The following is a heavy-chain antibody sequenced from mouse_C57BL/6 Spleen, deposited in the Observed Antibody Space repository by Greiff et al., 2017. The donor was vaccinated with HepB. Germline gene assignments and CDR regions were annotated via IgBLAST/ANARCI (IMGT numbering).Heavy chain of an antibody. CDR3: ARHGYYGSSYPVAY. CDR1: GFTFSSYG. J-gene: IGHJ3*01. Sequence: EVKLVESGGDLVKPGGSLKLSCAASGFTFSSYGMSWVRQTPDKRLEWVATISSGGSYTYYPDSVKGRFTISRDNAKNTLYLQMSSLKSEDTAMYYCARHGYYGSSYPVAYWGQGTLVTVSA. V-gene: IGHV5-6*01. CDR2: ISSGGSYT. D-gene: IGHD1-1*01.